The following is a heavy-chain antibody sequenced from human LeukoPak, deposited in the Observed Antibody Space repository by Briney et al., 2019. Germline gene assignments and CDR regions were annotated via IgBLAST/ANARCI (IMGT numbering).Heavy chain of an antibody. J-gene: IGHJ4*02. CDR2: IIPILGIA. CDR1: GGTFSSYA. Sequence: SVKVSCKASGGTFSSYAISWVRQAPGQGLEWMGRIIPILGIANYAQKFQGRVTITADKSTSTAYMELSSLRSEDTAVYYCARDKDXSXVPFDYRGQGTLVTVSS. CDR3: ARDKDXSXVPFDY. V-gene: IGHV1-69*04. D-gene: IGHD6-13*01.